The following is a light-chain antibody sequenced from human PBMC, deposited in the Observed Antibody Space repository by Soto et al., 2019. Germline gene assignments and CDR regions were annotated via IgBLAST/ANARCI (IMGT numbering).Light chain of an antibody. V-gene: IGKV3-15*01. Sequence: EILMTQSPATLSVSPGETVTFSCRASRSVSNRLAWYQHKPGQAPRLLISGASNGATGIPPKFSGSGSGTEFTLTVDSLQYDDIAVYYCQQYYNWTVTFGGGTKVDTK. CDR3: QQYYNWTVT. J-gene: IGKJ4*01. CDR2: GAS. CDR1: RSVSNR.